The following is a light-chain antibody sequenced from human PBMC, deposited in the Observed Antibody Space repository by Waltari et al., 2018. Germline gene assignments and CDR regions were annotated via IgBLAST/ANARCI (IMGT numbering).Light chain of an antibody. CDR3: QKYRSLPAT. J-gene: IGKJ1*01. CDR1: QSVGKY. Sequence: VLTPSPGTLCWFPGEGATLSCRASQSVGKYLAWYQQRPGQAPRLLIYHASIRATGIPDRFSGSGSETDFSLTISRLEPEDFAVYYCQKYRSLPATFGQGTKVEI. CDR2: HAS. V-gene: IGKV3-20*01.